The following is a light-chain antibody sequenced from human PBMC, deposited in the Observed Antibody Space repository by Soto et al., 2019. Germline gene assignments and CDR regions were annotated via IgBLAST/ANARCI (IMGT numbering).Light chain of an antibody. CDR2: DVT. CDR1: SSDIGTYNY. V-gene: IGLV2-14*03. J-gene: IGLJ7*01. CDR3: SSYTSNNNIV. Sequence: QSALTQPASVSGSPGQSITISCTGTSSDIGTYNYVSWYQQHPGQAPKLMIYDVTNRPSGISNRFSGSKSGNTASLTISGLQAEDEDDYYCSSYTSNNNIVFGGGTQLTVL.